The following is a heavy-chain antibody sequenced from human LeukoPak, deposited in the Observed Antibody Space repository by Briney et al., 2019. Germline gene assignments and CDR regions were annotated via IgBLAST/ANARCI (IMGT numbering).Heavy chain of an antibody. CDR3: TRLGYTSGEDY. J-gene: IGHJ4*02. CDR1: GFNFSGSA. CDR2: IRSKTNNYAT. V-gene: IGHV3-73*01. D-gene: IGHD6-19*01. Sequence: GGSLRLSCAASGFNFSGSAMHWVRQASGEGLEWVGRIRSKTNNYATEYNTSVKGRVTISRDDSKNTAYLQMNSLKTEDTAVYYCTRLGYTSGEDYWGQGTLVTVSS.